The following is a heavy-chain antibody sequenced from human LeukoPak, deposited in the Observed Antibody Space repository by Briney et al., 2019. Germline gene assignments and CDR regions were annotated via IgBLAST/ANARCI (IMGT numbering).Heavy chain of an antibody. CDR1: GGSISSYY. J-gene: IGHJ5*02. D-gene: IGHD3-22*01. Sequence: SETLSLTCTVSGGSISSYYWSWIRQPPGKGLEWIGYIYYSGSTNYNPSLKSRVTISVYTSKNQFSLKLSSVTAADTAVYYCARRGQDYYDSSGYSYWFDPWGQGTLVTVSS. V-gene: IGHV4-59*01. CDR2: IYYSGST. CDR3: ARRGQDYYDSSGYSYWFDP.